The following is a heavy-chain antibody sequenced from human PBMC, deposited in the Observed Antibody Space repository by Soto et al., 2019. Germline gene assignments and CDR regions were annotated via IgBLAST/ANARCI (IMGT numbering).Heavy chain of an antibody. CDR3: ARDMSYSSSTGGMDV. CDR2: INPNSGGT. D-gene: IGHD6-6*01. V-gene: IGHV1-2*04. Sequence: ASVKVSCKASGYTFTGYYMHWVRQAPGQGLEWMGWINPNSGGTNYAQKFQGWVTMTRDTSISTAYMELSRLRSDGTAVYYCARDMSYSSSTGGMDVWGRGTTVPVSS. J-gene: IGHJ6*02. CDR1: GYTFTGYY.